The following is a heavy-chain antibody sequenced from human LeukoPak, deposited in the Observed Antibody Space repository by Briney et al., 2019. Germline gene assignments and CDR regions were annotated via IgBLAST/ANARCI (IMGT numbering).Heavy chain of an antibody. CDR1: GYTFTSYD. J-gene: IGHJ6*02. CDR2: MNPNSGNT. V-gene: IGHV1-8*01. D-gene: IGHD3-10*01. CDR3: ARRKITMVRGVPSTYYYGMDV. Sequence: ASVKVSCKASGYTFTSYDINWVRQATGQGLEWMGWMNPNSGNTGYAQKFQGRVTMTRNTSISTAYMKLSSLRSEDTAVYYCARRKITMVRGVPSTYYYGMDVWGQGTTVTVSS.